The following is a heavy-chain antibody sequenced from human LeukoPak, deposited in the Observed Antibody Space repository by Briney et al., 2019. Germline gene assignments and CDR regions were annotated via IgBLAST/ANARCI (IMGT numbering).Heavy chain of an antibody. CDR3: ARDSGTTGEVKFDP. J-gene: IGHJ5*02. CDR1: GGSISSYY. D-gene: IGHD3-10*01. Sequence: SETLSLTCTVSGGSISSYYWSWIRQPAGKGLEWIGRIDTSGNTNYRPSLKSRVTMSVDTSKNQFFLKLSSVTAADTAVYYCARDSGTTGEVKFDPWGQGTLVTVSS. V-gene: IGHV4-4*07. CDR2: IDTSGNT.